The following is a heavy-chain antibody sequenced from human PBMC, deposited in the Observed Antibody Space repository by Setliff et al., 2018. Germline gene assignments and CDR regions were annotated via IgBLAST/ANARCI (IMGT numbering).Heavy chain of an antibody. V-gene: IGHV3-48*01. D-gene: IGHD2-15*01. Sequence: PGGPLRLSCAASGFIFSFHSMNWVRQAPGKGLEWVSYISSSSSTIYYADSVKGRFTISRDNSKNTLYLQMNSLRAEDTAVYYCAKISCSGGSCYPDYWGQGTLVTVSS. CDR3: AKISCSGGSCYPDY. J-gene: IGHJ4*02. CDR1: GFIFSFHS. CDR2: ISSSSSTI.